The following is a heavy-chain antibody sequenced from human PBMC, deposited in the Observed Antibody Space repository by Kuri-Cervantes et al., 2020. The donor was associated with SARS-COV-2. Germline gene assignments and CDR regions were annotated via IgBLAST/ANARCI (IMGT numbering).Heavy chain of an antibody. D-gene: IGHD2-15*01. CDR3: ARDPPSPYCSGGSCRTDV. CDR2: ISSSSSYI. CDR1: GFTFSSYS. Sequence: GGSLRLSCAASGFTFSSYSMNWVRQAPGKGLEWVSSISSSSSYIYYAGSVKGRFTISRDSAKNSLYLQMNSLRAEDTAVYYCARDPPSPYCSGGSCRTDVWGQGTTITVSS. V-gene: IGHV3-21*01. J-gene: IGHJ6*02.